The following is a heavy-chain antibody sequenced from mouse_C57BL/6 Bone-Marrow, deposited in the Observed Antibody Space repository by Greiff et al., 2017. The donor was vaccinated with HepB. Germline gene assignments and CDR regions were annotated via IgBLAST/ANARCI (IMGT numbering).Heavy chain of an antibody. Sequence: QVQLQQPGAELVRPGASVTLSCKASGYTFTDYEMHWVKQTPVHGLEWIGAIDPETGGTAYNQKFKGKAILTADKSSSTAYMELRSLTSEDSAVYYCTRSNYGSPWFAYWGQGTLVTVSA. V-gene: IGHV1-15*01. J-gene: IGHJ3*01. D-gene: IGHD1-1*01. CDR3: TRSNYGSPWFAY. CDR2: IDPETGGT. CDR1: GYTFTDYE.